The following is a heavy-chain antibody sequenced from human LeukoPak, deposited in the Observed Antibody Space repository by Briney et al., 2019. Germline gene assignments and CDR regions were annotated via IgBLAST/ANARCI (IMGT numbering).Heavy chain of an antibody. CDR3: ARHRSMVRGVIQGWFDP. V-gene: IGHV5-51*01. J-gene: IGHJ5*02. D-gene: IGHD3-10*01. CDR1: GYSFTSYW. Sequence: GESLKISCKGSGYSFTSYWIGWVRQMPGKGLEWMGIIYPGDSDTRYSPSFQGQVTISADKSISTAYLQWSSLKASGTAMYYCARHRSMVRGVIQGWFDPWGQGTLVTVSS. CDR2: IYPGDSDT.